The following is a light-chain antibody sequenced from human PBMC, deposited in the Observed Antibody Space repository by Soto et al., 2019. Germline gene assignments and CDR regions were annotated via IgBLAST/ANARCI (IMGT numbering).Light chain of an antibody. J-gene: IGKJ2*01. Sequence: AIQMTQSPSSLSASVGDRVTITCRASQGIRNDLGWYQQKPGKAPKLLISAASSLQSGVTSRFSGSGSGTDFTLTISSLQPEYLATYYCLQHYNYPYTFGQGTKMEIK. V-gene: IGKV1-6*01. CDR3: LQHYNYPYT. CDR1: QGIRND. CDR2: AAS.